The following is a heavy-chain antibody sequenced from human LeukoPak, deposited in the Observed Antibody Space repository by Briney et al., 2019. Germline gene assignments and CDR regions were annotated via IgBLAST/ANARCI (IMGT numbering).Heavy chain of an antibody. CDR3: ARGGSYGDY. D-gene: IGHD3-16*01. CDR1: GLSFSNYW. Sequence: GGSLRLSCAASGLSFSNYWMHWVRQVPEKGLVWVSRVNPDGSSITYANSVKGRFTSSRDNAKNTLYHQMNRLRVEDTAVYYCARGGSYGDYWGQGILVTVSS. CDR2: VNPDGSSI. J-gene: IGHJ4*02. V-gene: IGHV3-74*03.